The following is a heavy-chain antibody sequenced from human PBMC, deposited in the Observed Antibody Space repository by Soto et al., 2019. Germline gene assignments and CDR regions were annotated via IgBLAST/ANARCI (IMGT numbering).Heavy chain of an antibody. J-gene: IGHJ4*02. Sequence: QVHLVQSGAEGKKPGASVKVSCKASGYTFTSYGITWVRQAPGQGLEWMGWISAHNGNTDYAQKLQGRVIVTRDTSTSTAYMELRSLRSDDTAVYYCARGRDGDYWGQGALVTVSS. CDR1: GYTFTSYG. CDR3: ARGRDGDY. D-gene: IGHD6-6*01. CDR2: ISAHNGNT. V-gene: IGHV1-18*01.